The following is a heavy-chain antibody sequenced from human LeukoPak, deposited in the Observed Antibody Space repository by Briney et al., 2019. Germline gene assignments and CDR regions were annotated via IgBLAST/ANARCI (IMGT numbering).Heavy chain of an antibody. Sequence: SETLSLTCAVYGGSFSGYYWSWIRQPPGKGLEWIGEINHSGSTNYNPSLKSRVTISVDTSKNQFSLKLSSVTAADTAVYYCARGTETRWYFDYWGQGTLVTVSS. J-gene: IGHJ4*02. CDR1: GGSFSGYY. V-gene: IGHV4-34*01. CDR3: ARGTETRWYFDY. CDR2: INHSGST. D-gene: IGHD4-17*01.